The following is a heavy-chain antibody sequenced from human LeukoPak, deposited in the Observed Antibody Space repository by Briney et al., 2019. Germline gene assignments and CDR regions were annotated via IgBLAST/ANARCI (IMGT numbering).Heavy chain of an antibody. D-gene: IGHD1-26*01. J-gene: IGHJ4*01. CDR1: GFTFTNST. CDR2: IVVGSGNT. Sequence: GTSVKVSCKASGFTFTNSTMQWVRQARGQRLEWIGWIVVGSGNTNYAQKFQARVTITRDMSTSTVYMELSNLRSEDTAVYYRAADVLGATNWGQGTLVTVSS. V-gene: IGHV1-58*02. CDR3: AADVLGATN.